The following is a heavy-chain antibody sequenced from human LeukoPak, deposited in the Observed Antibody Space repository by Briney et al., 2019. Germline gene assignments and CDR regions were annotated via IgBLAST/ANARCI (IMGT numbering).Heavy chain of an antibody. Sequence: ASVKVSCKASGYTFTSYGISWVRQAPGQGLEWMGWISAYNGNTNYAQKLQGRVTMTTDTSASTAYMELRSLRSDDTAVYYCARDLHVAAAGTYYYGMDVWGQGTTVTVSS. D-gene: IGHD6-13*01. CDR2: ISAYNGNT. J-gene: IGHJ6*02. V-gene: IGHV1-18*01. CDR1: GYTFTSYG. CDR3: ARDLHVAAAGTYYYGMDV.